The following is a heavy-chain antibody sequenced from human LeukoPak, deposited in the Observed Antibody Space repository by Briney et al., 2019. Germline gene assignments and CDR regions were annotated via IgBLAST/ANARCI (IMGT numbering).Heavy chain of an antibody. D-gene: IGHD3-10*01. CDR3: ARGARDYGSGSPYDY. Sequence: SETLSLTCTVSGGSISSYYWSWIRQPPGKGLEWIGYIYYSGSTNYNPSLKSRVTISVDTSKNQFSLKLSSVTAADTAVYYCARGARDYGSGSPYDYWGQGTLVTVSS. CDR2: IYYSGST. V-gene: IGHV4-59*01. CDR1: GGSISSYY. J-gene: IGHJ4*02.